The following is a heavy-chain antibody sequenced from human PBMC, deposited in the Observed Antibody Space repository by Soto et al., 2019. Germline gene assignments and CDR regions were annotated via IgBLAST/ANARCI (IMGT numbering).Heavy chain of an antibody. V-gene: IGHV3-23*01. CDR1: GFTFSGYA. J-gene: IGHJ5*02. D-gene: IGHD2-21*02. Sequence: EVQLLESGGGLVQPGGSLRLSCVASGFTFSGYAMSWVRQAPGKGLQWVSAIRDTGGYTYYADSVKGRFTISRDNSKSTVYLQMNRLRGDDTAVYFCATGLTLPVRPSFDTWGQGTLLTVSS. CDR3: ATGLTLPVRPSFDT. CDR2: IRDTGGYT.